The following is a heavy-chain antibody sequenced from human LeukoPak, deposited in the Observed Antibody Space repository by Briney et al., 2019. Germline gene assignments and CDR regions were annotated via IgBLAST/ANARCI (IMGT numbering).Heavy chain of an antibody. J-gene: IGHJ6*02. Sequence: SETLSLTCTVSGGSIGSSYWSWNRQPAGKGLEWIGRFFTGGSTYYNPSLESRVTMSVDTSKNQFSLNLSSVTAADTAVYFCARDSGVAVGMDVWGQGTTVIVSS. CDR1: GGSIGSSY. D-gene: IGHD6-19*01. CDR3: ARDSGVAVGMDV. V-gene: IGHV4-4*07. CDR2: FFTGGST.